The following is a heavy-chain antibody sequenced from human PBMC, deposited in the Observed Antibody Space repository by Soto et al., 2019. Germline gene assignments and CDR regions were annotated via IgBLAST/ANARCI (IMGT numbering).Heavy chain of an antibody. Sequence: QVQLVQSGAEVKKPGSSVKVSCKASGGTFSSYSINWVRQAPGQGLEWMGEIIPIFGTANYAQKFQGGVTIIEDEYTRTAFIKVSRLTFEAAEVYECTRDVGTDSSGVDYWGQETV. CDR2: IIPIFGTA. V-gene: IGHV1-69*01. D-gene: IGHD6-19*01. CDR1: GGTFSSYS. CDR3: TRDVGTDSSGVDY. J-gene: IGHJ4*02.